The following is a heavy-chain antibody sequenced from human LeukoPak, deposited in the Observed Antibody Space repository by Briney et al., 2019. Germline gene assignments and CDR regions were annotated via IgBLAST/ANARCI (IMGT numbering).Heavy chain of an antibody. CDR1: GYTFTSYG. CDR3: ARIGCSSTSCPVDY. CDR2: ISAYNGNT. V-gene: IGHV1-18*01. D-gene: IGHD2-2*01. Sequence: ASVKVSCKASGYTFTSYGISWMRQAPGQGLEWMGWISAYNGNTNYAQKLQGRVTMTTDTSTSTAYMELRSLRSDDTAVYYCARIGCSSTSCPVDYWGQGTLVTVSS. J-gene: IGHJ4*02.